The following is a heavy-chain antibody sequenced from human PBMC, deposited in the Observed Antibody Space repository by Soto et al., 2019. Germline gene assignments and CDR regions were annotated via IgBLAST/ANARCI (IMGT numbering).Heavy chain of an antibody. V-gene: IGHV4-28*05. D-gene: IGHD4-4*01. J-gene: IGHJ4*02. Sequence: QVQVQESGPGLVKASDTLSLTCRVSGYFISSSHWWGWIRQPPGKGLEWIGHINYSGSFYHDPSLKSRVTXXLXTXTHQFSLRLSSVTAVDTAVYYCARIATTTLGGPIDYWGRGTLVTVSS. CDR2: INYSGSF. CDR3: ARIATTTLGGPIDY. CDR1: GYFISSSHW.